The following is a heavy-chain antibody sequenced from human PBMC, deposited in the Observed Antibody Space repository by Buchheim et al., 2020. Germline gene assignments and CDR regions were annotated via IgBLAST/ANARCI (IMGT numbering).Heavy chain of an antibody. CDR1: VFTFSSYV. Sequence: QVQPVESGGGVVQPGRSLRLSCAASVFTFSSYVMHLVRPAPGKGLEWVAVIWYDGSTKYYADSVKGRFTISTDNSQTTLYLQMNSLRAEDTAVYYCARDEDSGGSYGMEVWGQGTT. V-gene: IGHV3-33*01. CDR3: ARDEDSGGSYGMEV. D-gene: IGHD2-15*01. CDR2: IWYDGSTK. J-gene: IGHJ6*02.